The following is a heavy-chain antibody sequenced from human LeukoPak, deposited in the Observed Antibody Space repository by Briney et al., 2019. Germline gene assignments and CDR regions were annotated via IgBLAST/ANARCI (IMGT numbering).Heavy chain of an antibody. CDR2: IGGDAVFKTT. CDR3: SRGSYPQLESGNFFDH. V-gene: IGHV3-23*01. CDR1: IFTFSFFG. J-gene: IGHJ4*02. D-gene: IGHD1-26*01. Sequence: PGGSLRLSCSPSIFTFSFFGKNCVRHAPEGGLECVASIGGDAVFKTTNPAESVNDRFCISSDNTKNKVILQMQSLRSDDTATYFCSRGSYPQLESGNFFDHWGQGTQVAVSA.